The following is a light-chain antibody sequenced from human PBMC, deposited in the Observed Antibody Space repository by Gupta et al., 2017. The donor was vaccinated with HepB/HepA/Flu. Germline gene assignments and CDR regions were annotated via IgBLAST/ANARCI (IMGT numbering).Light chain of an antibody. CDR2: DVS. CDR1: SSDVGGYNF. Sequence: QSALTQPASVSGSPGQSITISCTGTSSDVGGYNFVSWYQQHPGKAPKLTIYDVSNRPSVVSNRFSGSKSGNTASLTISGLQAEDEADYYCSSFTSSSTYVFGTGTKVTVL. J-gene: IGLJ1*01. CDR3: SSFTSSSTYV. V-gene: IGLV2-14*03.